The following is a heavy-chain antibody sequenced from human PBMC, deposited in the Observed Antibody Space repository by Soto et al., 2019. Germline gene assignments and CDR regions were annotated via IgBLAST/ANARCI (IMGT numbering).Heavy chain of an antibody. J-gene: IGHJ6*02. CDR3: AASHYDILTSTYYYYYYGMDV. V-gene: IGHV1-58*02. CDR2: IVVGSGNT. Sequence: AVKVSCKASGFTFTSSAMQWERQARGQRLEWIGWIVVGSGNTNYAQKFQERVTITRDMSTSTAYMELSSLRSEDTAVYYCAASHYDILTSTYYYYYYGMDVWGQGTTVTVSS. CDR1: GFTFTSSA. D-gene: IGHD3-9*01.